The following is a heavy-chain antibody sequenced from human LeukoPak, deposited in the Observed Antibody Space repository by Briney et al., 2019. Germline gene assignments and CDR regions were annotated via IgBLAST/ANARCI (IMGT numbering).Heavy chain of an antibody. CDR3: ARVPPSLRGVSTYYYYYMDV. CDR1: GGSISSYY. V-gene: IGHV4-59*01. D-gene: IGHD3-10*01. J-gene: IGHJ6*03. Sequence: SETLSLTCTVSGGSISSYYWSWIRQPPGKGLEWIGYIYYSGSTNYNPSLKSRVTISVDTSKNQFSLKLSSVTAADTAVYYCARVPPSLRGVSTYYYYYMDVWGKGTTVTVSS. CDR2: IYYSGST.